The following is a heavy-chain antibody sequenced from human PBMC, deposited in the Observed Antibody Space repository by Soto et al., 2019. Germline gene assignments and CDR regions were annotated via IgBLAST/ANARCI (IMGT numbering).Heavy chain of an antibody. J-gene: IGHJ3*02. CDR1: GRSIGSYY. CDR3: ARDLSGDCSGGSCYLEDAFDI. Sequence: SETLSLTCPVPGRSIGSYYWSCIRQPAGKGLEYIGRIYNSGSSKYNPALKTRVTMSVDTSKNQFSRKLSSVTTADTGVYDCARDLSGDCSGGSCYLEDAFDIWGQGTMV. D-gene: IGHD2-15*01. CDR2: IYNSGSS. V-gene: IGHV4-4*07.